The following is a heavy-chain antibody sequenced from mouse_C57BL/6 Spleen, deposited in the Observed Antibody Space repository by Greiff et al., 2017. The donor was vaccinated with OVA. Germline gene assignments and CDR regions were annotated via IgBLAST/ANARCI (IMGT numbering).Heavy chain of an antibody. CDR1: GYTFTSYW. J-gene: IGHJ4*01. CDR2: INPSSGYT. Sequence: VQLQQSGAELAKPGASVKLSCKASGYTFTSYWMQWVKQRPGQGLEWIGYINPSSGYTKYNQKFKDKATLTADKSSSTAYMQLSSLTYEDSAVYYCARYYYGSDYAIDYWGQGTSVTVSS. D-gene: IGHD1-1*01. CDR3: ARYYYGSDYAIDY. V-gene: IGHV1-7*01.